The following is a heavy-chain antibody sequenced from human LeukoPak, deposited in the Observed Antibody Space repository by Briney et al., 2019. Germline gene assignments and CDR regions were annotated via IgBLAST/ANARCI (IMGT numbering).Heavy chain of an antibody. CDR2: IYPGDSDT. CDR3: AKSNNYDSGGYNGLFDY. CDR1: GYSFTSYW. J-gene: IGHJ4*02. V-gene: IGHV5-51*01. D-gene: IGHD3-22*01. Sequence: GESLKISCKGSGYSFTSYWIGWVRQMPGKGLEWMGIIYPGDSDTRFSPSFQGQVTISADKSISTAYLQWSSLKASDTAMYYCAKSNNYDSGGYNGLFDYWGQGTLVSVS.